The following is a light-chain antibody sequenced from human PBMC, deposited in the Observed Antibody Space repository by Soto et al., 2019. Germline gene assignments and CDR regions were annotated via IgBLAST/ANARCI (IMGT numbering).Light chain of an antibody. CDR1: QSISSW. Sequence: DIQMTHSPSALSASVGYRFNITCRASQSISSWLAWYQKKPGKAPKLLIYDASSLESGVPSRLRGSGYGTELTITISSMQTDDFETYYCQQYNSYSLTFGHGTKVDIK. CDR2: DAS. V-gene: IGKV1-5*01. J-gene: IGKJ1*01. CDR3: QQYNSYSLT.